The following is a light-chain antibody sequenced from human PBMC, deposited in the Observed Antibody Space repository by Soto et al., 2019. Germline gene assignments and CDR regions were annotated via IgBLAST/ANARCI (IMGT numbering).Light chain of an antibody. CDR1: SSDVGGYNY. V-gene: IGLV2-14*01. CDR2: EVS. CDR3: SSYTSSSTPYYV. Sequence: SALTQPASVSGSPGQSIPISCTGTSSDVGGYNYVSWYQQHPGKAPKLMIYEVSNRPSGVSNRFSGSKSGNTASLTISGLQAEDEADYYCSSYTSSSTPYYVFGTGTKLTVL. J-gene: IGLJ1*01.